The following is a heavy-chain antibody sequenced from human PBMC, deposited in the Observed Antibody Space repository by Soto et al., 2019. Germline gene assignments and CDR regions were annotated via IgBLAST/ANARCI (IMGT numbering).Heavy chain of an antibody. V-gene: IGHV1-69*02. CDR3: ATGALTFGGVLNA. J-gene: IGHJ4*02. Sequence: QVQLVQSGADVKKPGSSVKVSCKASGATFSSSTFTWVRQAPGPGLEWMGRIIPMFGITNSAQKFQGRLGITADESTNTVFMDMSSLRSDDTAIYYCATGALTFGGVLNAWGQGTLVTVSS. CDR2: IIPMFGIT. D-gene: IGHD3-16*01. CDR1: GATFSSST.